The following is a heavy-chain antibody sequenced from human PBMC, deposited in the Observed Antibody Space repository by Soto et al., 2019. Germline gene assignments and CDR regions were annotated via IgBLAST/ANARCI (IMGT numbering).Heavy chain of an antibody. CDR3: ARHRESVYYYYGMDV. J-gene: IGHJ6*02. CDR1: GGSISSSSYY. Sequence: PSETLSLTCTVSGGSISSSSYYWGWIRQPPGKGLEWIGSIYYSGSTYYNPSLKSRVTISVDTSKNQFSLKLSSVTAADTAVYYCARHRESVYYYYGMDVWGQGTTVT. V-gene: IGHV4-39*01. CDR2: IYYSGST.